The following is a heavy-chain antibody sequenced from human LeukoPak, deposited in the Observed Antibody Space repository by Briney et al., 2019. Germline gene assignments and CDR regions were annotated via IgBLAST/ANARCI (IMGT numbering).Heavy chain of an antibody. V-gene: IGHV3-23*01. CDR3: ARVGDTSGYFYNFDH. D-gene: IGHD3-22*01. Sequence: GGTLRLSCAASGFTFGTYAMSWVRQAPGKGLEWVSTLSGSGGVTYYADSVKGRFTISRDNSKNTLDLQMNSLRGEDTAVYYCARVGDTSGYFYNFDHWGPGTLVTVSS. CDR2: LSGSGGVT. J-gene: IGHJ4*02. CDR1: GFTFGTYA.